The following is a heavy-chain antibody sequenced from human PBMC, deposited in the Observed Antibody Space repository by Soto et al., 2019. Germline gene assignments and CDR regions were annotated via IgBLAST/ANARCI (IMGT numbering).Heavy chain of an antibody. J-gene: IGHJ4*02. D-gene: IGHD4-17*01. V-gene: IGHV4-59*01. CDR2: IYYSGST. CDR1: GGSISSYY. Sequence: SETLSLTCTVSGGSISSYYWSWIRQPPGKGLEWIGYIYYSGSTNYNPSLKSRVTLSVDTSKNQFSLKLSSVTAADTAVYFCARVAMTTVTSTFDYWGQGTLVTVSS. CDR3: ARVAMTTVTSTFDY.